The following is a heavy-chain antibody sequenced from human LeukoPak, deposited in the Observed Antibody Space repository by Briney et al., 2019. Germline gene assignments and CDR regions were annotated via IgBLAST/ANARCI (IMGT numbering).Heavy chain of an antibody. V-gene: IGHV4-59*01. Sequence: PSETLSLTCAVYGGSFSGYYWSWIRQPPGKGLEWIGYIYYSGSTNYNPSPKSRVTISVDTSKNQFSLKLSSVTAADTAVYYCARSSRKWELLYYYYYMDVWGKGTTVTISS. D-gene: IGHD1-26*01. CDR2: IYYSGST. J-gene: IGHJ6*03. CDR1: GGSFSGYY. CDR3: ARSSRKWELLYYYYYMDV.